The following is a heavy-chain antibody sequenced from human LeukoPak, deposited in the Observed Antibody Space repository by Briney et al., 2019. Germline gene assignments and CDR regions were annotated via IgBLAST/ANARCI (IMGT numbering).Heavy chain of an antibody. V-gene: IGHV4-34*01. J-gene: IGHJ4*02. CDR1: GGSFSGYY. Sequence: SETLSLTCAVYGGSFSGYYWSWIRQPPGKGLEWIGEINHSGSTNYNPSLKSRVTISVDTSKNQFSLKLSSVTAADTAVYYCARGRSRVGATDDWGQGTLVTVSS. D-gene: IGHD1-26*01. CDR2: INHSGST. CDR3: ARGRSRVGATDD.